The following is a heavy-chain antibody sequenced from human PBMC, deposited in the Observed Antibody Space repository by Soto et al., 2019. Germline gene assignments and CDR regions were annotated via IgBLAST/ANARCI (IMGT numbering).Heavy chain of an antibody. D-gene: IGHD3-3*01. CDR2: SIVRSSDT. V-gene: IGHV3-11*05. CDR3: ATAPYTIFEVATYYYYYAKDV. Sequence: GGSLRLSCAVSGLNFRDYYMTWFRQAPGEGLEWVSWSIVRSSDTYYAASVRGRVTISRDNSKNQFYLQLSAVTAEDTAVYYLATAPYTIFEVATYYYYYAKDVWGQGTTVTVSS. CDR1: GLNFRDYY. J-gene: IGHJ6*02.